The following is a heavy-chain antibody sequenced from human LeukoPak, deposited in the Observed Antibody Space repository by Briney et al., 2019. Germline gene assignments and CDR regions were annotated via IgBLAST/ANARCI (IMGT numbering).Heavy chain of an antibody. Sequence: GGSLRLSCAASGFTFSDYYMSWLRQAPGKGLEWVSYISSSGSTIYYADSVKGRFTISRDNAKNSLYLQMNSLRAEDTAVYYCARGPSTMPLGWFDPWGQGTLVTVSS. CDR3: ARGPSTMPLGWFDP. CDR1: GFTFSDYY. CDR2: ISSSGSTI. J-gene: IGHJ5*02. V-gene: IGHV3-11*01. D-gene: IGHD2-2*01.